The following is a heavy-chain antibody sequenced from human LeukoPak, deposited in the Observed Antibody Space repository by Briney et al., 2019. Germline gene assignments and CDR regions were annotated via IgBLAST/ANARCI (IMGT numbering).Heavy chain of an antibody. V-gene: IGHV4-38-2*01. CDR3: ARGYSSSWSDF. Sequence: SETLSLTCDVSGYSITNGHYWGWFRLPPGKGLGWIGNVFHTGTTNYNPSLKSRVTMSVDTSENQFSLKMTSVTAADTALYYCARGYSSSWSDFWGQGTLVTVSP. D-gene: IGHD2-2*01. J-gene: IGHJ4*02. CDR2: VFHTGTT. CDR1: GYSITNGHY.